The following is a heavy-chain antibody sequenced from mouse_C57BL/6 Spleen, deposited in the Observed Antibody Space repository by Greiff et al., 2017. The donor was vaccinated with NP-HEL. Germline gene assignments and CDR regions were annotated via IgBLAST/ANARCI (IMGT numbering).Heavy chain of an antibody. CDR3: ARSGTSWYFDV. Sequence: QVQLQQSGAELVKPGASVTLSCKASGYTFTTYPIEWMKQNHGKSLEWIGNFHPYTDDTKYTEKFKGKSTVTVEKSSSTVYLELCRLTSEASSVDYCARSGTSWYFDVWGTGTTVTVSS. V-gene: IGHV1-47*01. D-gene: IGHD3-1*01. CDR1: GYTFTTYP. CDR2: FHPYTDDT. J-gene: IGHJ1*03.